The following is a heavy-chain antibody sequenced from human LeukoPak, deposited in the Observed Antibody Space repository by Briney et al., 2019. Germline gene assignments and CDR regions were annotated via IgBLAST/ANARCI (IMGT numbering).Heavy chain of an antibody. CDR1: GDSISSYY. CDR3: ARPGWVGATGAFHI. CDR2: IHYSGNT. D-gene: IGHD1-26*01. J-gene: IGHJ3*02. V-gene: IGHV4-59*01. Sequence: SETLSLTCTVSGDSISSYYWSWIRQPPGTGLEWIGYIHYSGNTNYNPSLRSRVSISVDTSNNQFPLKLSSVTAADTAVYYCARPGWVGATGAFHIWGQGTLVTVSS.